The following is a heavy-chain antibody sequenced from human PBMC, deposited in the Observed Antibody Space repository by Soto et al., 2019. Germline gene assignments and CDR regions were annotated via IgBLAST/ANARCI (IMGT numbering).Heavy chain of an antibody. CDR3: AKIIQTARAVGY. D-gene: IGHD3-3*01. Sequence: QVSLVQSGPEVKEPGASVKLSCQTSGYTFSLYGINWLRQAPGQGPEWLGWISGNDGNATYAQKFQGRVTMTRDTSTQTVYMELANLRSDDTALYFCAKIIQTARAVGYWGQGSLVTVSS. J-gene: IGHJ4*02. V-gene: IGHV1-18*04. CDR2: ISGNDGNA. CDR1: GYTFSLYG.